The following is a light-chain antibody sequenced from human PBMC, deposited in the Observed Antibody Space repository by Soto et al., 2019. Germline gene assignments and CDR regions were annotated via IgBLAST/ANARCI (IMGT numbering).Light chain of an antibody. Sequence: QSVLTQPPSVSEAPGQRVTIYCTGSSSNIGAGYEAHWYQQGPGTAPKLLIYENNNRPSGVPDRFSGSKSVTSASLAITGLQADDEAEYYCQSYDSSLSGYVFGTGTKLTVL. J-gene: IGLJ1*01. V-gene: IGLV1-40*01. CDR2: ENN. CDR1: SSNIGAGYE. CDR3: QSYDSSLSGYV.